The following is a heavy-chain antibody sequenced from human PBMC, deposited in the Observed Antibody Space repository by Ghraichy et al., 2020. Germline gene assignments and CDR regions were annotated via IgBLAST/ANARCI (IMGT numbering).Heavy chain of an antibody. CDR3: ARNNRNGDYVWFDP. Sequence: SETLSLTCTVSGGSISSYYWSWIRQPPGKGLEWIGYIYYSGSTNYNPSLKSRVTISVDTSKNQFSLKLSSVTAADTAVYYCARNNRNGDYVWFDPWGQGSLVTVSS. CDR2: IYYSGST. V-gene: IGHV4-59*01. J-gene: IGHJ5*02. D-gene: IGHD4-17*01. CDR1: GGSISSYY.